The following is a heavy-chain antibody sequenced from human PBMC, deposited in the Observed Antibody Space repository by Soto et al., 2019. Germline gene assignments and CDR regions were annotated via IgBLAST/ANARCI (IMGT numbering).Heavy chain of an antibody. CDR2: INAGNGNT. CDR3: ARVQSKIAARPNDAFDI. CDR1: GYTFTSYA. J-gene: IGHJ3*02. D-gene: IGHD6-6*01. V-gene: IGHV1-3*01. Sequence: GASVKVSCKASGYTFTSYAMHWVRQAPGQRLEWMGWINAGNGNTKYSQKFQGRVTITRDTSASTAYMELSSLRSEDTAVYYCARVQSKIAARPNDAFDIWGQGTMVTVSS.